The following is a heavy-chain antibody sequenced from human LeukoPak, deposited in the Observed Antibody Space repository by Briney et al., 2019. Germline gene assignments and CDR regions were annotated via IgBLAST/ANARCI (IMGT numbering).Heavy chain of an antibody. D-gene: IGHD6-19*01. J-gene: IGHJ3*02. CDR2: ISYDGSNK. CDR1: GFTFSSYA. CDR3: ARHPSFDIAVAGDAFDI. Sequence: PGGSLRLSCAASGFTFSSYAMHWVRQAPGKGLEWVAVISYDGSNKYYADSVKGRFTSSRDNSKNTMYLQMNSLRAEVTAVYYCARHPSFDIAVAGDAFDIWGQGTMVTVSS. V-gene: IGHV3-30*04.